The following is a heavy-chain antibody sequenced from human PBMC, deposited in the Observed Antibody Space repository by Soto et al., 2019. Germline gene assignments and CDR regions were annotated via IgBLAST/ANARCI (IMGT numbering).Heavy chain of an antibody. CDR3: VASLAASGLNWLDP. Sequence: SETLSLTCTVSGGSISEKYWNWVRQPPGKGLEWIGLIFANGHTDYNPSLKSRVTMSVDASKNQFSLRLTSMTAADTAVYYCVASLAASGLNWLDPWGQGTLVTVSS. J-gene: IGHJ5*02. D-gene: IGHD6-13*01. CDR2: IFANGHT. CDR1: GGSISEKY. V-gene: IGHV4-4*07.